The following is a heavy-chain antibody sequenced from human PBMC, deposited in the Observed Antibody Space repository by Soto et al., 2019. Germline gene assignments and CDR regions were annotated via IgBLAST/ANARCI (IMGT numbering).Heavy chain of an antibody. CDR1: GYTFTVYY. CDR3: ARDLAKGGGSAGFDY. V-gene: IGHV1-2*02. J-gene: IGHJ4*02. Sequence: QVQLVQSGAEVKKPGASVNVSCKASGYTFTVYYMHWVRQAHGQGLEWMGWINPKSGGTMYPQKFQGRVTITWDTSISTAYMALTRLRSYDTAVYYCARDLAKGGGSAGFDYWGQGPMVTVSS. CDR2: INPKSGGT. D-gene: IGHD1-26*01.